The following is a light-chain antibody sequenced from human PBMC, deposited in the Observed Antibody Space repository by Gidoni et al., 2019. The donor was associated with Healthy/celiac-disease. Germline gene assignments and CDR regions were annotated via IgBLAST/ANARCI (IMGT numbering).Light chain of an antibody. J-gene: IGKJ3*01. Sequence: EIVMTQSSLSLPVTPGEPASMSCRSSQSLLNSNVYNYLDWYLQTPGQSPQLLIYLGYNRASGVPDRFSGSGSGTDFTLKISRVEAEDVVAYYCMQALQTPIFTFGPGTKVDIK. V-gene: IGKV2-28*01. CDR3: MQALQTPIFT. CDR1: QSLLNSNVYNY. CDR2: LGY.